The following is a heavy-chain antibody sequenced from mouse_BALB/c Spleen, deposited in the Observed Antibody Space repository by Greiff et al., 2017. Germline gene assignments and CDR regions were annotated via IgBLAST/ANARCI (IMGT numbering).Heavy chain of an antibody. CDR1: GFNIKDTY. D-gene: IGHD2-4*01. V-gene: IGHV14-3*02. CDR2: IDPANGNT. J-gene: IGHJ3*01. CDR3: AREVDDYDEGFAY. Sequence: VQLQQSGAELVKPGASVKLSCTASGFNIKDTYMHWVKQRPEQGLEWIGRIDPANGNTKYDPKFQGKATITADTSSNTAYLQLSSLTSEDTAFYYCAREVDDYDEGFAYWGQGTLVTVSA.